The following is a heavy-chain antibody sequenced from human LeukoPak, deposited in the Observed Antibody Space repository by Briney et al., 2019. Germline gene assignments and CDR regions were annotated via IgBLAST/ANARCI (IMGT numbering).Heavy chain of an antibody. V-gene: IGHV4-59*01. CDR1: GGSISSYY. CDR2: IYYSGST. D-gene: IGHD6-13*01. CDR3: ARSGAAAAPDY. J-gene: IGHJ4*02. Sequence: SETLSLTCTVSGGSISSYYWSWIRQPPGKGLEWIGYIYYSGSTNYNPSLKSRVTISVDTSKNQFSLKLSSVTAADTAVYYCARSGAAAAPDYWGQGTLVAVSS.